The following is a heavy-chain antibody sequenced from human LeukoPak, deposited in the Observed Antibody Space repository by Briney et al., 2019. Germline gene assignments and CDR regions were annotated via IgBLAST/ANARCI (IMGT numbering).Heavy chain of an antibody. J-gene: IGHJ3*02. CDR1: GFTFSSYW. CDR3: AKDQGNAFDI. V-gene: IGHV3-7*01. CDR2: TKQDGSNK. Sequence: GGSLRLSCAASGFTFSSYWMSWVRQAPGKGLEWVANTKQDGSNKYYADSVKGRFTISRDNSKNTLYLQMNSLRAEDTAVYYCAKDQGNAFDIWGQGTMVTVSS.